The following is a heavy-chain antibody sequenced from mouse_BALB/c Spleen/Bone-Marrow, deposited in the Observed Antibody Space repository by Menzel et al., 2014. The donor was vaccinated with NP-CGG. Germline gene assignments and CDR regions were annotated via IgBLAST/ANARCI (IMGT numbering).Heavy chain of an antibody. V-gene: IGHV1-7*01. CDR1: GHTFSTYW. CDR2: INPSIGYA. D-gene: IGHD2-4*01. J-gene: IGHJ4*01. CDR3: AMITFTKDY. Sequence: QVQLQQSGAELAKPGASVKMSCKASGHTFSTYWMHWVKQRPGQGLEWIGYINPSIGYADYVQKFKDKATLTADNSSSIVYMQLNCLTTEDSGIYYCAMITFTKDYWGQGTSVTVSS.